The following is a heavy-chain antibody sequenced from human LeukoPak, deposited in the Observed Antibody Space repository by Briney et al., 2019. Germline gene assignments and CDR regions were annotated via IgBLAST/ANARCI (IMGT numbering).Heavy chain of an antibody. CDR1: VGTFSSCA. V-gene: IGHV1-69*01. Sequence: SVKVSCKASVGTFSSCAISWVRQAPGQGLEWMGGIIPIFGTANYAQKFQGRVTITADESTSTAYMELSSLRSEDTAVYYCARDRGYCSSTSCLYSSSSSKVAFDIWGQGTMVTVSS. D-gene: IGHD2-2*01. J-gene: IGHJ3*02. CDR3: ARDRGYCSSTSCLYSSSSSKVAFDI. CDR2: IIPIFGTA.